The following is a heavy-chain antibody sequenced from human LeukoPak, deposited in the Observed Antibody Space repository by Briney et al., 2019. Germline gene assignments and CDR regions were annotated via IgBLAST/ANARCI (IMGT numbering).Heavy chain of an antibody. CDR2: INTDTGNP. Sequence: ASVKVSCKASGYTFTKYGVYWVRQAPGQGLEWMGWINTDTGNPTCAQGFTGRFVFSLDTSVSTTYLQISSLKPEDTAVYYCARGIGIGTVLMVHGNMDVWGKGTTVTVSS. D-gene: IGHD2-8*01. CDR3: ARGIGIGTVLMVHGNMDV. V-gene: IGHV7-4-1*02. J-gene: IGHJ6*03. CDR1: GYTFTKYG.